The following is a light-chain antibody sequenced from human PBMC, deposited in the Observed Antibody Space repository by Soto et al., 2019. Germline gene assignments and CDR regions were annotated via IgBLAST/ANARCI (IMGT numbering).Light chain of an antibody. V-gene: IGKV3-20*01. CDR3: QQYGSSAYT. CDR2: GAS. J-gene: IGKJ2*01. CDR1: QSVSSSY. Sequence: EIVLTQSPGTLSLSPGERATLSCRASQSVSSSYLAWYQQKPGQAPRLLIYGASSRATGVPDRFSGSGSGTDFTLTISRLEAEDVGVYYCQQYGSSAYTFGQGTKLEIK.